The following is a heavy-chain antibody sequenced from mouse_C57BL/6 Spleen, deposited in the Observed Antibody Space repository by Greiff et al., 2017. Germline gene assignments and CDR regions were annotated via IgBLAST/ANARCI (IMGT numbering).Heavy chain of an antibody. CDR3: ARNENGDFFCG. Sequence: VKLQQSGAELVKPGASVKISCKASGYTFTDYYINWVKQRPGQGLEWIGKIGPGSGSTYYNGKFKGKATLNADKSSSTAYMQLSSLTSADAAVYFCARNENGDFFCGWGQGTTLTVSS. CDR1: GYTFTDYY. CDR2: IGPGSGST. V-gene: IGHV1-77*01. J-gene: IGHJ2*01. D-gene: IGHD2-13*01.